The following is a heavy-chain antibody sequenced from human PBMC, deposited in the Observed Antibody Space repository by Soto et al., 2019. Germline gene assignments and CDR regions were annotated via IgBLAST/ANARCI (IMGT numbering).Heavy chain of an antibody. CDR3: ARGQEGVVATH. D-gene: IGHD5-12*01. V-gene: IGHV4-34*01. CDR2: IKDGGYT. Sequence: QVQLQQWGAGLLKPSETLSLNCAVNGGSLSGYYWSWIRQPPGKGLEWIGEIKDGGYTNYSPSLKGRSTISSDTSNTQFSLRLNSVTAADTGVYYCARGQEGVVATHWDQGALVTVSS. CDR1: GGSLSGYY. J-gene: IGHJ4*02.